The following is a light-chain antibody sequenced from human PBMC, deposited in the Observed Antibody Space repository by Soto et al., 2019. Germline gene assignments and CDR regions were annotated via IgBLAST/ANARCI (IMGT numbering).Light chain of an antibody. Sequence: EIVLTQSPGTLSLSPGERATLSCRASQSLTSNFLAWYQQKPGQAPRLLIYGASSRAAGVPDRFSGSGSGTDFTLTISRLEPEDFAVYYCQQYGSSLLTFGGGTKVELK. CDR2: GAS. CDR3: QQYGSSLLT. J-gene: IGKJ4*01. V-gene: IGKV3-20*01. CDR1: QSLTSNF.